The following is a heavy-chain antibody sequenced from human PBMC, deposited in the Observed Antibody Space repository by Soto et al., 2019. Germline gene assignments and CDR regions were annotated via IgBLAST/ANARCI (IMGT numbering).Heavy chain of an antibody. CDR2: INPNSGGT. Sequence: ASVKVSCKACGYTFTGYYMHWVRQAPGQGLEWMGWINPNSGGTNYAQKFQGWVTMTRDTSISTAYMELSRLRSDDTAVYYCARATPVLRYFDWLLSENWFDPWGQGTLVTVSS. D-gene: IGHD3-9*01. CDR1: GYTFTGYY. J-gene: IGHJ5*02. V-gene: IGHV1-2*04. CDR3: ARATPVLRYFDWLLSENWFDP.